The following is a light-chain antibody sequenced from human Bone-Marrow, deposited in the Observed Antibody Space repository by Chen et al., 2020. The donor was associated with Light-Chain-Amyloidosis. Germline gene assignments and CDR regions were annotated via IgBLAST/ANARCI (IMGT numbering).Light chain of an antibody. CDR1: NIGSTR. CDR3: QVWDRSSDRPV. J-gene: IGLJ3*02. CDR2: DDS. V-gene: IGLV3-21*02. Sequence: SYVLTQPSSVSVAPGQTATIACGGNNIGSTRVHWYHQTPGQAPLLVVYDDSDRPSGIPERLSGSNSGNTDTLTSSRVEAGDEADYYCQVWDRSSDRPVFGGGTKLTVL.